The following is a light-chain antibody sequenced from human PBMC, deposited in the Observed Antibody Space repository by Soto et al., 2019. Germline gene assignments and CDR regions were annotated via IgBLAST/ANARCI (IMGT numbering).Light chain of an antibody. CDR2: EVR. Sequence: QSALTQPASVSGSPGQSITISCTGTSRDGGGYNYVSWYQQHPGKAPKLMIYEVRNRPSGVSNRFSGSKSGNTASLTISGLQAEDEADYYCSSYTSSSTPWVFGGGTKLTVL. CDR1: SRDGGGYNY. CDR3: SSYTSSSTPWV. V-gene: IGLV2-14*01. J-gene: IGLJ3*02.